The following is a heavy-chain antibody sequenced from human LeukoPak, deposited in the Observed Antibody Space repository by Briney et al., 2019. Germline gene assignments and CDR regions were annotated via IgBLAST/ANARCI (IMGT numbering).Heavy chain of an antibody. CDR3: ARVRTRYDFWSGYPPDFYYYGMDV. V-gene: IGHV4-34*01. D-gene: IGHD3-3*01. J-gene: IGHJ6*02. Sequence: PSETLSLTCAVYGGSFSGYYWSWIRPPPGKWLEWIGEINHSGSTNYNPSLKSRVTISVDTSKNQFSLKLSSVTAADTAVYYCARVRTRYDFWSGYPPDFYYYGMDVWGQGTTVTVSS. CDR2: INHSGST. CDR1: GGSFSGYY.